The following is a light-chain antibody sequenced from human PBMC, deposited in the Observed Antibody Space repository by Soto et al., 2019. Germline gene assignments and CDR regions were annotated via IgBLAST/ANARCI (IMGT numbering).Light chain of an antibody. CDR2: DAS. V-gene: IGKV3-20*01. CDR1: QSVGRNF. CDR3: HQYAASPLT. Sequence: EIVLTQSPGTLSLSPGERATLSCRASQSVGRNFLAWFQQKPGQAPRLLIYDASSRATGIPDRFSGSGSGTDFTLTIGRLEPEEFAVFYCHQYAASPLTFGGGTKGEIK. J-gene: IGKJ4*01.